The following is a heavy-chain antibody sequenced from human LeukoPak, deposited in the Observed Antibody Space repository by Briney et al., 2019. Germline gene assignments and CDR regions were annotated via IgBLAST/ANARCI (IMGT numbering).Heavy chain of an antibody. CDR1: GYRFPAYW. D-gene: IGHD2-2*01. V-gene: IGHV5-51*01. CDR3: TRQSQYCSTGTCYGID. CDR2: IYPGDSDT. J-gene: IGHJ4*02. Sequence: GESLKISCKGSGYRFPAYWIGWVRQMPRKGLEWMGIIYPGDSDTRYSPSFQGQVTISADKSTSTAYLQWSSLQASDTAIYYCTRQSQYCSTGTCYGIDWGQGTLVAVSS.